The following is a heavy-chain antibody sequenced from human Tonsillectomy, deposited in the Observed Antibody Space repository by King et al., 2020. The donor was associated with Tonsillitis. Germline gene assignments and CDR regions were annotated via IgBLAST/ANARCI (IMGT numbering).Heavy chain of an antibody. D-gene: IGHD6-13*01. CDR2: ISYDGSNK. Sequence: VQLVESGGGVVQPGRSLRLSCAASGFTFSSYVMHWVRQAPGKGLEWVAVISYDGSNKYYADSVKGRFTISRDNSKNTLYLQMNSLRAEDTAVYYCARDTGGSWYRPQSFQHWGQGTLVPVSS. V-gene: IGHV3-30*04. J-gene: IGHJ1*01. CDR1: GFTFSSYV. CDR3: ARDTGGSWYRPQSFQH.